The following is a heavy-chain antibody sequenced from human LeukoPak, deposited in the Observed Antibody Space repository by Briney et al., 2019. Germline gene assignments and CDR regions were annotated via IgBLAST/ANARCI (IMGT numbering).Heavy chain of an antibody. CDR3: ARDGGPRGIAARL. CDR1: GYTFTGYY. Sequence: GASVKVSCKASGYTFTGYYMHWVRQAPGQGLEWMGWINPNSGGTNYAQKFQGRVTMTRDTSISTAYMELSRLRSDDTAVYYCARDGGPRGIAARLWGQGTLVTVSS. V-gene: IGHV1-2*02. J-gene: IGHJ4*02. D-gene: IGHD6-6*01. CDR2: INPNSGGT.